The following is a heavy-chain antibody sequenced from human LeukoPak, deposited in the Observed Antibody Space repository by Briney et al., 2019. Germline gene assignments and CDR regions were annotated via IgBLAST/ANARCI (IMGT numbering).Heavy chain of an antibody. V-gene: IGHV3-53*01. Sequence: GGSLRLSCVASRFTVSSNYVSWVRQAPGKGLEWVSAIFSGGSTFYADSVTGRFTISRDNSKNTVYLEMNSLRAEDTAVYYCARDLKTSGWYGDFDYWGQGTLVTVSS. CDR3: ARDLKTSGWYGDFDY. D-gene: IGHD6-19*01. CDR2: IFSGGST. J-gene: IGHJ4*02. CDR1: RFTVSSNY.